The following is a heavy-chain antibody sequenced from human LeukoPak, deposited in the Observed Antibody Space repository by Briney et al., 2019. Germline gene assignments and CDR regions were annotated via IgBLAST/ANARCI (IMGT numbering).Heavy chain of an antibody. CDR3: ARFDSSGYFDAFDI. CDR1: GFTFTTSS. J-gene: IGHJ3*02. D-gene: IGHD3-22*01. Sequence: GGSLRLSCAASGFTFTTSSMNWVRQAPGKGLEWVSYSSSSGSTIYYTDSVKGRFTVSRDNAKNSLYLQMNSLRAEDTAVYYCARFDSSGYFDAFDIWGQGTMVTVSS. CDR2: SSSSGSTI. V-gene: IGHV3-48*03.